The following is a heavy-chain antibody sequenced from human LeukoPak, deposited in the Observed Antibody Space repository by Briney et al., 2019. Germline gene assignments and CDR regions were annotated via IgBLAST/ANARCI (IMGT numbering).Heavy chain of an antibody. J-gene: IGHJ3*02. Sequence: SETLSLTCTVSGGSISSYYWSWIRQPAGKRLEWIGYIYYSGGTNYNPSLKSRVTISVDTSKNQFSLKLNSMTAADTAVYYCARHAGQWLPLSAFDIWGQGTMSTVSS. CDR2: IYYSGGT. V-gene: IGHV4-59*08. CDR1: GGSISSYY. D-gene: IGHD6-19*01. CDR3: ARHAGQWLPLSAFDI.